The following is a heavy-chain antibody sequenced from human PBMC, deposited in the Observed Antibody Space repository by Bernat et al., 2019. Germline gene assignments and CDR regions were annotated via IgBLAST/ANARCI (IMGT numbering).Heavy chain of an antibody. CDR1: GFTFSNAW. J-gene: IGHJ5*02. V-gene: IGHV3-15*01. D-gene: IGHD6-13*01. Sequence: EVQLVESGGGLVKPGGSLRLSCAASGFTFSNAWMSWVRQAPGKGLEWVGRIKSKTDGGTTDYAAPVKGRFTISRDDSKNTLYLQMNSLKTEDTAVYYCTTDKAAAGPTRRPWFDPWGQGTLVTVSS. CDR2: IKSKTDGGTT. CDR3: TTDKAAAGPTRRPWFDP.